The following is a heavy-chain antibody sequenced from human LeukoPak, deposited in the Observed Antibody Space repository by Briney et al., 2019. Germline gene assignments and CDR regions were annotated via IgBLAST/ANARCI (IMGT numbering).Heavy chain of an antibody. CDR3: ARVSSSWYQDWYFDL. CDR2: TYNSGST. CDR1: GGSMSSYD. Sequence: TSETLSLTCTVSGGSMSSYDWSWVRQPAGKGLEWIGRTYNSGSTNYNPSLKSRVIMSVDTSKNQFSLKLSSVTAADMAVYYCARVSSSWYQDWYFDLWGRGTLVTVSS. J-gene: IGHJ2*01. V-gene: IGHV4-4*07. D-gene: IGHD6-13*01.